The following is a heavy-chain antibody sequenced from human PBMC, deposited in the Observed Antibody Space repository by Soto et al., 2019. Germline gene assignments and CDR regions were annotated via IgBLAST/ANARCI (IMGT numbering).Heavy chain of an antibody. J-gene: IGHJ6*02. D-gene: IGHD3-22*01. CDR1: GYTFSSYG. CDR3: ARGGYYDSSGSRNYHYYGMDV. CDR2: ISPYNDDT. Sequence: QAQLVQSGAEVKKPGASVKVSCKASGYTFSSYGISWVRQAPGQGLEWLGWISPYNDDTNYAQNLQGRVTMTTDTSTRTAYMDLRSLRSDDTAVYYCARGGYYDSSGSRNYHYYGMDVWGQGTTVTVSS. V-gene: IGHV1-18*01.